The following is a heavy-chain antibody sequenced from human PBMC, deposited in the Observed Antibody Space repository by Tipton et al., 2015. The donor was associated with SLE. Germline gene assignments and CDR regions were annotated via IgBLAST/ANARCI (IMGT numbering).Heavy chain of an antibody. J-gene: IGHJ5*02. CDR1: GGSLSSADYY. CDR3: ARHGRIEMATVKGLFDP. Sequence: TLSLTCAVSGGSLSSADYYWNWIRKPAGKGLEWIGRFIAGGGTDYNPSLNSRVTISVDTSKNQFSLRLTSVTAADTAIYYCARHGRIEMATVKGLFDPWGQGTLVIVSS. CDR2: FIAGGGT. V-gene: IGHV4-61*02. D-gene: IGHD5-24*01.